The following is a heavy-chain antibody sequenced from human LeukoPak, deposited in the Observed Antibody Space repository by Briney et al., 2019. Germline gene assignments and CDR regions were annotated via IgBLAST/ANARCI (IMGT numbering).Heavy chain of an antibody. CDR1: GGSISSSSYY. CDR2: IYYSGST. J-gene: IGHJ4*02. V-gene: IGHV4-39*01. Sequence: SETLSLTCTVSGGSISSSSYYWGWIRQPPGKGLEWIGSIYYSGSTYYNPSLKSRVTISVDTSKNQFSLKLSSVTAADTAVYYCASLYGSGRWGQGTLVTVSS. CDR3: ASLYGSGR. D-gene: IGHD3-10*01.